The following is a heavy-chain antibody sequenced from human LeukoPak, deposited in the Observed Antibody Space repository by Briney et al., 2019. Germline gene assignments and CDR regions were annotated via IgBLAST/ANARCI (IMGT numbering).Heavy chain of an antibody. CDR1: GFIFSSAW. Sequence: GGSLRLSCAASGFIFSSAWMSWVRQAPGKGLEWVGRIRSKTDGGTTDYAAPVKGRFTISRDDSKNTLYLQMNSLKTEDTAVYYCSDMSAPGYWGQGTLVTVSS. CDR2: IRSKTDGGTT. D-gene: IGHD6-6*01. CDR3: SDMSAPGY. V-gene: IGHV3-15*01. J-gene: IGHJ4*02.